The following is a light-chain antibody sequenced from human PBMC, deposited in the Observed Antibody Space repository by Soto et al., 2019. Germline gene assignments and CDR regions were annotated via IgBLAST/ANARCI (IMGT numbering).Light chain of an antibody. J-gene: IGKJ4*01. CDR3: QQYKNWPPLT. CDR1: QGVSRK. CDR2: GAS. V-gene: IGKV3-15*01. Sequence: EIVMTQSPATLSVAPGERVTFSCRASQGVSRKLAWYQHKPGQAPRLLISGASTGATGIPARFSGSGSGTEFTLTISSLQSEDFAVYYCQQYKNWPPLTFGGGTKVEIK.